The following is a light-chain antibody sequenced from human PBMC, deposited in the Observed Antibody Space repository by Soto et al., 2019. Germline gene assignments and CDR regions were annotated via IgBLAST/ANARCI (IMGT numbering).Light chain of an antibody. CDR2: GAS. J-gene: IGKJ3*01. CDR1: QSVSSNY. V-gene: IGKV3-20*01. CDR3: HHYGKSPIYT. Sequence: EIVLTQSPGTLSLCPGATATLSCRASQSVSSNYLAWFQQKSGQAPRLLIYGASSRATGIPDRFSGSGSGTDFTLTITRLEPEDFAVYYCHHYGKSPIYTFGPGTKVDFK.